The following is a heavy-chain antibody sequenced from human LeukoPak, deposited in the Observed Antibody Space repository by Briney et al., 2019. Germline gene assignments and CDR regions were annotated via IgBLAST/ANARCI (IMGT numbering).Heavy chain of an antibody. J-gene: IGHJ4*02. CDR3: AREEILDGSGKGFDH. V-gene: IGHV3-48*03. D-gene: IGHD2-15*01. Sequence: PGGSLRLSCAASGFTFSSYDFHWVRQAPGKGPEWVSCIRSSDATIFYADSAKGRFTISRGNDRNSLYLQMNSLRAEDTAVYYCAREEILDGSGKGFDHWGQGTLVTVSS. CDR2: IRSSDATI. CDR1: GFTFSSYD.